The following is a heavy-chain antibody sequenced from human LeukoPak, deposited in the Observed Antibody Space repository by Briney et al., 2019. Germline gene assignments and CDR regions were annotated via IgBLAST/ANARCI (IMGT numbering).Heavy chain of an antibody. CDR3: AREEVDSGYVDYFDY. V-gene: IGHV3-7*01. CDR2: IKQDGSEK. J-gene: IGHJ4*02. D-gene: IGHD5-12*01. Sequence: GGSLRLSCAASGFTFSSYWMSWVRQAPGKGLEWVANIKQDGSEKYYVDSVKGRFTISRDNAKNSLYLQMNSLRAEGTAVYYCAREEVDSGYVDYFDYWGQGTLVTVSS. CDR1: GFTFSSYW.